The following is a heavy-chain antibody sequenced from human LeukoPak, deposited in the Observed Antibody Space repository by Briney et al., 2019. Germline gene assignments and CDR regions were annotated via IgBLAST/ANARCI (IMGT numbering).Heavy chain of an antibody. CDR2: IYWDDDK. CDR3: AHRGGAADAFHY. D-gene: IGHD6-25*01. J-gene: IGHJ4*02. CDR1: GFSLTTRGVG. V-gene: IGHV2-5*02. Sequence: SGPTLVKPTQTLTLTCTFSGFSLTTRGVGVGWIRQPPGRALEWLALIYWDDDKRYSPYLKSRLTITKDTSKNQVVLTMTDMDPVDTATYYCAHRGGAADAFHYWGQGTLVTVSS.